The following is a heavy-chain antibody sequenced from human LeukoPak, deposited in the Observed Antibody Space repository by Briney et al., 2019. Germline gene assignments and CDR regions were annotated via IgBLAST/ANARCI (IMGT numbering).Heavy chain of an antibody. Sequence: GGSLRLSCAASGFTFSTYGMHWVRQAPGKGLEWVAFIRYDGSNKYYADSVKGRFTISRGNSKNTLYLQMNSLRAEDTAVYYCAKLAYSSSSSVDYWGQGTLVTVSS. CDR1: GFTFSTYG. V-gene: IGHV3-30*02. CDR2: IRYDGSNK. CDR3: AKLAYSSSSSVDY. D-gene: IGHD6-6*01. J-gene: IGHJ4*02.